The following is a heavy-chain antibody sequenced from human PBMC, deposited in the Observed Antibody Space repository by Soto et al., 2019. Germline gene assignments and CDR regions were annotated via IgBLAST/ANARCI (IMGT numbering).Heavy chain of an antibody. CDR2: IYWDDDK. D-gene: IGHD6-13*01. CDR1: GFSLSTSGVG. J-gene: IGHJ3*02. V-gene: IGHV2-5*02. CDR3: AHTNPIAAAGTEAFDI. Sequence: SGPTLVNPTQTLTLTCTFSGFSLSTSGVGVGWIRQPPGKALEWLALIYWDDDKRYSPSLKSRLTITKDTSKNQVVLTMTNMDPVDTATYYCAHTNPIAAAGTEAFDISGQGTMVTVSS.